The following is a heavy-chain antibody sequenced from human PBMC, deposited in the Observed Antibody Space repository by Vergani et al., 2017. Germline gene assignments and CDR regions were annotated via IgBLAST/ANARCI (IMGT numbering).Heavy chain of an antibody. J-gene: IGHJ4*02. V-gene: IGHV3-66*01. CDR3: ARDSTREPPQFDY. D-gene: IGHD1-26*01. Sequence: EVQLVESGGGVVQPGGSLRLSCAASGFTVSSNYMSWVRQAPGKGLEWVSVIYSGGSTYYADSVKGRFTISRDNSKNTLYLQMNSLRAEDTAVYYCARDSTREPPQFDYWGQGTLVTVSS. CDR2: IYSGGST. CDR1: GFTVSSNY.